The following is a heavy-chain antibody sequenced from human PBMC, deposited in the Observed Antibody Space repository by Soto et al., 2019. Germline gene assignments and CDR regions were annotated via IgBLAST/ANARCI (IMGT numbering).Heavy chain of an antibody. D-gene: IGHD2-8*01. CDR2: MYHGGRT. CDR1: GDSVTNYF. V-gene: IGHV4-59*02. J-gene: IGHJ4*02. CDR3: ARDPGYCTNGVCPIFDF. Sequence: SETLSLTCTVSGDSVTNYFWSWMRQTPGKGLEWIGHMYHGGRTNYSPSLKSRVTMSLESSRNQFSLNLSSVTAADTAVYFCARDPGYCTNGVCPIFDFWGQGRLVTVSS.